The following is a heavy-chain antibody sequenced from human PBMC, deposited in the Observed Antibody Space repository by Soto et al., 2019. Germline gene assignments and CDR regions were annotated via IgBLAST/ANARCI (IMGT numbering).Heavy chain of an antibody. CDR3: ARDLPSYYYGSGSYYKPHGMDV. V-gene: IGHV3-11*01. CDR2: ISSSGSTI. J-gene: IGHJ6*02. Sequence: KTGGSLRLSCAASGFTFSDYYMSWIRQAPGKGLEWVSYISSSGSTIYYADSVKGRFTISRDNAKNSLYLQMNSLRAEDTAVYYCARDLPSYYYGSGSYYKPHGMDVWGQGTTVTVSS. CDR1: GFTFSDYY. D-gene: IGHD3-10*01.